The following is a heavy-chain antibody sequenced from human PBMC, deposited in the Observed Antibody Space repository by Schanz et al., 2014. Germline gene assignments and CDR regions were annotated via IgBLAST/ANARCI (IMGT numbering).Heavy chain of an antibody. CDR2: INPDSGDT. D-gene: IGHD5-12*01. CDR3: ARAFGGYDPAGALDY. V-gene: IGHV1-2*04. Sequence: QVQLVQSGGEMKKPGASVKVSCKASGYIFSSYAIHWVRQAPGQGLEWMGWINPDSGDTNFAQKFQGWVTMTRDKSITTAYMELSRLKFDDTAVYYCARAFGGYDPAGALDYWGQGTLVTVSS. J-gene: IGHJ4*02. CDR1: GYIFSSYA.